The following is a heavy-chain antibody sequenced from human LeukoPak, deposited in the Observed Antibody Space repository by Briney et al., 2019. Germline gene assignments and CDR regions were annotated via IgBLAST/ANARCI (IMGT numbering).Heavy chain of an antibody. D-gene: IGHD6-19*01. CDR2: IIPIFGTA. CDR1: GGTFSSYA. J-gene: IGHJ6*02. V-gene: IGHV1-69*13. Sequence: SVKVSCKASGGTFSSYAISWVRQAPGQGLEWMGGIIPIFGTANYAQKFQGRVTITADESTSTAYMELSSLRSEDTAVYYCARHRSSSGWYTNYYYGMDVWGQGTTVTVSS. CDR3: ARHRSSSGWYTNYYYGMDV.